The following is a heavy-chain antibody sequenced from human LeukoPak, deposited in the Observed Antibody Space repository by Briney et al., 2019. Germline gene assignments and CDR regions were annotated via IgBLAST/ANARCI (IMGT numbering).Heavy chain of an antibody. Sequence: AGGSLRLSCAASGFTFSGYGMHWVRQAPGKGLEWVAVISYDGSNKYYADSVKGRFTISRDNSKNTLYLQMSSLRAEDTAVYYCARLSRHYYDSSGYYSYWGQGTLVTVSS. CDR1: GFTFSGYG. CDR3: ARLSRHYYDSSGYYSY. V-gene: IGHV3-30*03. D-gene: IGHD3-22*01. J-gene: IGHJ4*02. CDR2: ISYDGSNK.